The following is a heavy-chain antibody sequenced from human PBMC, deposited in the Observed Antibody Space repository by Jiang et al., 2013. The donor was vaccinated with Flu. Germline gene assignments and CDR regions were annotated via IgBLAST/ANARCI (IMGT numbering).Heavy chain of an antibody. CDR1: GYRFTGYY. D-gene: IGHD3-22*01. CDR2: INPKNGDT. Sequence: SGAEVKNPGASVKVSCKASGYRFTGYYIHWVRQAPGQGLEYMGWINPKNGDTKYAQKFQDRVSMTRDTSISTAYMDLSSLTFDDTAVYYCARDPDRSKDFFDYWGQGTLVTVSS. V-gene: IGHV1-2*02. J-gene: IGHJ4*02. CDR3: ARDPDRSKDFFDY.